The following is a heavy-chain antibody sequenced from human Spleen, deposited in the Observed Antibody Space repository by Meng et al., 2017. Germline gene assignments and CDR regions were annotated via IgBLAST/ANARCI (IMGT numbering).Heavy chain of an antibody. CDR3: ARGPGSYSGSYYGGDY. V-gene: IGHV4-34*01. CDR2: IYYSGST. CDR1: GGFFRVYF. Sequence: SQTLSLTCAVYGGFFRVYFWSWIRQPPGKGLECIGYIYYSGSTNYNPSLKSRVTISVDTSNNQFSLKLRSLTAADTAVYYCARGPGSYSGSYYGGDYWGQGTLVTVSS. D-gene: IGHD1-26*01. J-gene: IGHJ4*02.